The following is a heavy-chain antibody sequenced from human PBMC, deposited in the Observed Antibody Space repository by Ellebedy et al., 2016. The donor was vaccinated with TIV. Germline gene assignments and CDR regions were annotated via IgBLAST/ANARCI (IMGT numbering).Heavy chain of an antibody. CDR2: MSGDGGVQ. CDR1: GFTSSGYA. Sequence: PGGSLRLSCAASGFTSSGYAMHWVRQSPGKGLEWVAFMSGDGGVQHDADFVKGRFTVSRDNPKSTVYLQMNSLRAEDTALYFCARGKGPGSFLVDFWGQGTLVTVSS. CDR3: ARGKGPGSFLVDF. V-gene: IGHV3-30*04. J-gene: IGHJ4*02.